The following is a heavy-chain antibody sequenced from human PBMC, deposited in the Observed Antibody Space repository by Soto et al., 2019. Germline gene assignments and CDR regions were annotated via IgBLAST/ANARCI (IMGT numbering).Heavy chain of an antibody. Sequence: GGSLRLSCAASGFTFSSYSMNWVRQAPGKGLEWVSSISSSSSYIYYADSGKGRFTISRDNAKNSLYLQMNSLRAEDTAVYYCARTVVVAAIYGAFDIWGQGTMVTVSS. D-gene: IGHD2-15*01. CDR3: ARTVVVAAIYGAFDI. J-gene: IGHJ3*02. CDR1: GFTFSSYS. V-gene: IGHV3-21*01. CDR2: ISSSSSYI.